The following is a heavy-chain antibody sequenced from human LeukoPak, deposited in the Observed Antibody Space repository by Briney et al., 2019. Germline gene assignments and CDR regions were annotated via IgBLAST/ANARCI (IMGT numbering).Heavy chain of an antibody. CDR3: ARGRIAVAGTGPYYYYGMDV. Sequence: PSETLSLTCAVYGGSFSGYYWSWIRQPPGKGLEWIGEINHSGSTNYNPSLKSRVTISVDTSKNQFSLKLSSVTAADTAVYYCARGRIAVAGTGPYYYYGMDVWGQGTTVTVSS. J-gene: IGHJ6*02. D-gene: IGHD6-13*01. V-gene: IGHV4-34*01. CDR2: INHSGST. CDR1: GGSFSGYY.